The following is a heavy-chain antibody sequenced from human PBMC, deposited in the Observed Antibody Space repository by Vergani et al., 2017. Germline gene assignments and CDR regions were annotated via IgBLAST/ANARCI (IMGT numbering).Heavy chain of an antibody. D-gene: IGHD2-21*02. CDR2: IYTSGST. V-gene: IGHV4-4*07. CDR1: GGSISSYY. CDR3: VRVSPVVTGSFRYFDL. J-gene: IGHJ2*01. Sequence: QVQLQESGPGLVKPSETLSLHCTVSGGSISSYYWSWIRQPAGKGLEWIGRIYTSGSTNYNPSLKSRVTKSVDTSKNQFSLKLSSVTAADTAVYYCVRVSPVVTGSFRYFDLWGRGTLVTVSS.